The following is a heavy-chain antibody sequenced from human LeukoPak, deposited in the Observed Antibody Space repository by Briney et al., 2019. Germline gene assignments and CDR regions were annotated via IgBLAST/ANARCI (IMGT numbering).Heavy chain of an antibody. Sequence: ASVRVSCKASGYIFTDYYVHWVRQAPGQRLEWMGLINPNSGGTNFAQKSQGRVTMTRDTSITTAYMELSRLSSDDTAVYYCARGWQINSSGGFVDPWGQGTLVTVSS. CDR3: ARGWQINSSGGFVDP. CDR2: INPNSGGT. J-gene: IGHJ5*02. D-gene: IGHD6-6*01. CDR1: GYIFTDYY. V-gene: IGHV1-2*02.